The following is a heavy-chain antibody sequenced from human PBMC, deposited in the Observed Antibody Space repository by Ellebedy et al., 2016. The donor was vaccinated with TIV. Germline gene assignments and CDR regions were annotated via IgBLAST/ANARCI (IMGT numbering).Heavy chain of an antibody. CDR2: IYHSGST. V-gene: IGHV4-4*02. J-gene: IGHJ5*02. CDR1: GGSISSSNW. D-gene: IGHD4-17*01. Sequence: SETLSLTCAVSGGSISSSNWWSWVRQPPGKGLEWIGEIYHSGSTNYNPSLKSRVTLLVDKSKNQFSLKLSSVTAADTAVYYCARDRDGDPLDLWGQGTLVTVSS. CDR3: ARDRDGDPLDL.